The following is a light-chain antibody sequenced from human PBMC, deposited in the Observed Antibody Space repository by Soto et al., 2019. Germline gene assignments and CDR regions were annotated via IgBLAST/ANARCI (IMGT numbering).Light chain of an antibody. J-gene: IGKJ1*01. CDR2: GAS. V-gene: IGKV3-20*01. Sequence: EIVLTQSPGTLSLSPGERATLSCRASQSVSSSYLAWYQQKPGQATRLLIYGASSRATGIPDRFSGSGSGTDFTLTISRLEPEDFAVYYCPQYGSSPRTFGQGTKVEIK. CDR1: QSVSSSY. CDR3: PQYGSSPRT.